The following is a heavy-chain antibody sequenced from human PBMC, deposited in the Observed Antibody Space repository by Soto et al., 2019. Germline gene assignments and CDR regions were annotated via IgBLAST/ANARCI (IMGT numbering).Heavy chain of an antibody. CDR3: TTPGLYTSSYYKAFHI. D-gene: IGHD6-13*01. Sequence: EVPLVESGGGLVKPGGSLRLSCAASGFTFSNAWMTWVRQAPGKGLEWVGRIESKTDGGAIDYAAPLKGRFTMSRDDSKNTLYLQMNSLKTEDTAMYYCTTPGLYTSSYYKAFHIWGQGTMVTISS. CDR1: GFTFSNAW. J-gene: IGHJ3*02. V-gene: IGHV3-15*04. CDR2: IESKTDGGAI.